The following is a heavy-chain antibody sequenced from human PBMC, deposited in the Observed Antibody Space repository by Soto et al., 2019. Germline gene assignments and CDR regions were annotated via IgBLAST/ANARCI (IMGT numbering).Heavy chain of an antibody. Sequence: ASVKVSCKASGGTFSSYAIHWVRQAPGQGLEGLGKIIPSYDRTNYAQKFQGRVTVTADTYTTTAYMELSSLRSDDTAVYYCARDPANDYGGDTFDYWGQGTLVTVSS. V-gene: IGHV1-69*04. CDR3: ARDPANDYGGDTFDY. D-gene: IGHD4-17*01. J-gene: IGHJ4*02. CDR2: IIPSYDRT. CDR1: GGTFSSYA.